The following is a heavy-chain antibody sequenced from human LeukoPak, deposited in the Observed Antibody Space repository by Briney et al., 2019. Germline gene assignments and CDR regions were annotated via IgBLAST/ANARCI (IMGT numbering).Heavy chain of an antibody. D-gene: IGHD3-10*01. V-gene: IGHV4-39*07. CDR3: ARLLRPDYYGSGSHFDY. CDR1: GGSVSSNTYY. CDR2: IYYSGTT. J-gene: IGHJ4*02. Sequence: PSETLSLTCTVSGGSVSSNTYYWAWIRQPPGKGLEWIGSIYYSGTTSYNPSLKSRVTISADTSKNHLSLKLSSVTAADTAVYYCARLLRPDYYGSGSHFDYWGQGALVTVSS.